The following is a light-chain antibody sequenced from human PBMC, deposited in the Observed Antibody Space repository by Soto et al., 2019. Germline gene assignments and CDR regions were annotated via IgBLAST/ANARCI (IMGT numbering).Light chain of an antibody. J-gene: IGKJ1*01. CDR2: AAS. CDR3: QQSYSTRWT. Sequence: DIQMTQSPSSLSASVGDRATITCRASQNISSYLNWYQQKPGKAPKLLIYAASSLQSGVPSRFSGSGSGTDFTLTISSLQPEDFATYNCQQSYSTRWTFGQGTKV. CDR1: QNISSY. V-gene: IGKV1-39*01.